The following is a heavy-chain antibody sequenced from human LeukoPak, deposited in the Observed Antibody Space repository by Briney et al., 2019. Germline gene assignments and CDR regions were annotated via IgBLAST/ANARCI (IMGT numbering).Heavy chain of an antibody. V-gene: IGHV3-48*01. J-gene: IGHJ4*02. Sequence: PGGSLRLSCAASGFTFSSYAMSWVRQAPGKGLEWVSYISSSSSTIYYADSVKGRFTISRDNAKNSLYLQMNSLRAEDTALYYCAKDDQDIVVVPAAMAITYWGQGTLVTVSS. CDR1: GFTFSSYA. CDR3: AKDDQDIVVVPAAMAITY. CDR2: ISSSSSTI. D-gene: IGHD2-2*01.